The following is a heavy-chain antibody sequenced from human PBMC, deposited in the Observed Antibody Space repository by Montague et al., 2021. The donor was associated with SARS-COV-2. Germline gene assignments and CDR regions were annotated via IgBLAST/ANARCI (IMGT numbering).Heavy chain of an antibody. CDR1: GVSVTDYY. CDR2: VLYNKGT. CDR3: VRHPHYDGLNGPPDF. Sequence: SETLSLTCTVSGVSVTDYYWSWIRQPPGKGLEWVGDVLYNKGTNFNPSLKSRVAISVDTSKNQFSLRLTSVTAADTALYYCVRHPHYDGLNGPPDFWDRGTLVTVSS. V-gene: IGHV4-59*08. J-gene: IGHJ4*02. D-gene: IGHD3-9*01.